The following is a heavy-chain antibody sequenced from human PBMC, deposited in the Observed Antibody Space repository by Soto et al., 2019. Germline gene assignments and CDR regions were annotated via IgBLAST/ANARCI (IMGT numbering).Heavy chain of an antibody. J-gene: IGHJ4*02. Sequence: PSETLSLTCSVSGDSISNSRFYWAWIRQPPGEGLEWIGSIYHTGNAYYNPSLKSRVTISVDTSKNQFSLKLSSVTAADTAVYYCARGLGNGDYSPAFDYWGQGTLVTVSS. CDR3: ARGLGNGDYSPAFDY. CDR2: IYHTGNA. V-gene: IGHV4-39*07. D-gene: IGHD4-17*01. CDR1: GDSISNSRFY.